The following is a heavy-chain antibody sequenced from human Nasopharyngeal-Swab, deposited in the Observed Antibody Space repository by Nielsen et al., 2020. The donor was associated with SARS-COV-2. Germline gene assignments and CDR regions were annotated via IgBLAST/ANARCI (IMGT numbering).Heavy chain of an antibody. Sequence: ASVKVSCKASRYTFTSYDINWVRQATGQGLEWMGWMNPNSGNTGYAQKFQGRVTMTRNTSISTAYMELSSLRSEDTAVYYCAKGSYYDFWSGRKDLDYWGQGTLVTVSS. D-gene: IGHD3-3*01. J-gene: IGHJ4*02. V-gene: IGHV1-8*01. CDR2: MNPNSGNT. CDR3: AKGSYYDFWSGRKDLDY. CDR1: RYTFTSYD.